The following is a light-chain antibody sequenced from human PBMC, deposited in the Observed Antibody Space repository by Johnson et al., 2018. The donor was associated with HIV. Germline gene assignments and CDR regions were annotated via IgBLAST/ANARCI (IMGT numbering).Light chain of an antibody. CDR2: NNN. CDR3: GTWDGSLSVYV. Sequence: QSVLTQPPSVSAAPGQKVTISCSGSSSNIGNNYVSWYQQLPGTAPKLLIYNNNERPSGISDRFSGSKSGTSATLGITGLQTGDEADYYCGTWDGSLSVYVFGAGTEVTAL. V-gene: IGLV1-51*02. CDR1: SSNIGNNY. J-gene: IGLJ1*01.